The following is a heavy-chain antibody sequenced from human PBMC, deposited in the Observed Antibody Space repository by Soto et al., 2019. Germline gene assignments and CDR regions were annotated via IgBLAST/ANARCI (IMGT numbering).Heavy chain of an antibody. D-gene: IGHD2-21*02. J-gene: IGHJ5*02. CDR1: GGTVASSHW. V-gene: IGHV4-4*02. Sequence: SETLSLTCGVSGGTVASSHWWSWVRQSPGRGLEWIGNVYHTGDTNFNPSLQSRVTFSVDESNNQFSLRLTSVTAADTAVYFCAREIVTAGGNNYFDPWGPGTLVTVSS. CDR3: AREIVTAGGNNYFDP. CDR2: VYHTGDT.